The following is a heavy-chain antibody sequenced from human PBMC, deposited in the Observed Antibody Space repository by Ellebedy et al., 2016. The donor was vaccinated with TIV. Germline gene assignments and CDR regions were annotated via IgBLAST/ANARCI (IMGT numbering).Heavy chain of an antibody. CDR1: GFTFSSYA. J-gene: IGHJ4*02. CDR3: QGIPSIATAELDY. V-gene: IGHV3-30-3*01. CDR2: ISYDGSNK. Sequence: GESLKISCAASGFTFSSYAMHWVRQAPGKGLEWVAVISYDGSNKYYADSVKGRFTISRDNSKNTLYLQMNSLRVEDTAVYYCQGIPSIATAELDYWGRGTLVTVSS. D-gene: IGHD6-13*01.